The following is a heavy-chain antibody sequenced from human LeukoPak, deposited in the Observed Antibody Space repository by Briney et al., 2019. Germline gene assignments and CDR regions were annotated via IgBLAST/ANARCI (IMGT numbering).Heavy chain of an antibody. D-gene: IGHD1-14*01. J-gene: IGHJ4*02. Sequence: ASVKVSCKASGYTFTGYYIHWVRQAPGQGLEWMGWINPNSGGTNNAQKFQGRVTMPRDTSISPAYMELRRLRSDDTAVYYCARDVPPGRSEYSIDYWGQGTLVPVSS. V-gene: IGHV1-2*02. CDR2: INPNSGGT. CDR3: ARDVPPGRSEYSIDY. CDR1: GYTFTGYY.